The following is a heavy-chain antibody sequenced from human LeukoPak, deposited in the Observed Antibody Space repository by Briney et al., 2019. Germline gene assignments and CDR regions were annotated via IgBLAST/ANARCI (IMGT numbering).Heavy chain of an antibody. CDR3: ARVRFLEWFRFDY. CDR2: IYHSGST. J-gene: IGHJ4*02. CDR1: GYSISSGYY. Sequence: ETLSLTCAVSGYSISSGYYWGWIRQPPGKGLEWIGSIYHSGSTYHNPSLKSRVTISVDTSKNQFSLKLSSVTAADTAVYYCARVRFLEWFRFDYWGQGTLVTVSS. D-gene: IGHD3-3*01. V-gene: IGHV4-38-2*01.